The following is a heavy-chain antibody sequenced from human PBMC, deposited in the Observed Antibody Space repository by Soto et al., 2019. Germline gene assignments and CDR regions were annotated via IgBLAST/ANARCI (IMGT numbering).Heavy chain of an antibody. CDR1: GGSMSSYY. J-gene: IGHJ4*02. D-gene: IGHD3-10*01. CDR3: ASRKSSPYFDY. CDR2: IYYSGST. Sequence: SETLSLTCTVSGGSMSSYYWSWIRQPPGKGLEWIGYIYYSGSTIYNPSHKSQVTISVDTSKNQFSLKLSSVTAADTAVYYCASRKSSPYFDYWGQGTLVTVTS. V-gene: IGHV4-59*01.